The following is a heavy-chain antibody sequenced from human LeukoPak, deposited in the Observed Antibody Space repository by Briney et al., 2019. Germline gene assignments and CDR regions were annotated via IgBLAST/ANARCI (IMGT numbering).Heavy chain of an antibody. V-gene: IGHV3-23*01. J-gene: IGHJ4*02. D-gene: IGHD3-16*01. CDR2: ISGSGGSI. CDR3: ARDGGSGADY. Sequence: PGGSLRLSCAASGFTFSSYAMSWVRQAPGKGLEWVSAISGSGGSIYYADSVKGRFTISRDNAKNSLYLQMNSLRAEDTAVYYCARDGGSGADYWGQGTLVTVSS. CDR1: GFTFSSYA.